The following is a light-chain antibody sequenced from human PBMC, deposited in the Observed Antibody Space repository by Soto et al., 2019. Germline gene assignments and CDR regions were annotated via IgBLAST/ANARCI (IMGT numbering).Light chain of an antibody. V-gene: IGKV3-15*01. CDR3: QQYERWPLT. Sequence: EIVMTQSPATLSVSPGERATLSCRASQVIKNNLAWYQQRPGQAPRLLLYAASTRATGLPARFSGSGSGTEFTLTISSLQAEDFAIYICQQYERWPLTFGPVTIVDVK. CDR2: AAS. J-gene: IGKJ3*01. CDR1: QVIKNN.